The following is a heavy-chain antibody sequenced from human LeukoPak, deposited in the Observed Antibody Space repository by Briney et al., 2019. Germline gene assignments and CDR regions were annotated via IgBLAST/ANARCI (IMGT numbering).Heavy chain of an antibody. CDR3: AKSIAVADPYYYGMDV. CDR1: GFTFSSYA. Sequence: GGSLRLSCAASGFTFSSYAMSWVRQAPGEGLEWVSAISGSGGSTYYADSVKGRFTISRDNSKNTLYLQMNSLRAEDTAVYYCAKSIAVADPYYYGMDVWGQGTTVTVSS. J-gene: IGHJ6*02. V-gene: IGHV3-23*01. D-gene: IGHD6-19*01. CDR2: ISGSGGST.